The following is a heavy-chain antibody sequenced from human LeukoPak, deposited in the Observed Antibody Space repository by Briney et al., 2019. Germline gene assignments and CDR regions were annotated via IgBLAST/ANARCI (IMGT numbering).Heavy chain of an antibody. CDR1: GGSISSSSYY. Sequence: PSETLSLTCTVSGGSISSSSYYWGWIRQPPGKGLEWIGSIYYSGSTYYNPSRKSRVTISVDTSKNQFSLKLSSVTAADTAVYYCARQLIAARPDYFDYWGQGTLVTVSS. CDR3: ARQLIAARPDYFDY. V-gene: IGHV4-39*01. CDR2: IYYSGST. D-gene: IGHD6-6*01. J-gene: IGHJ4*02.